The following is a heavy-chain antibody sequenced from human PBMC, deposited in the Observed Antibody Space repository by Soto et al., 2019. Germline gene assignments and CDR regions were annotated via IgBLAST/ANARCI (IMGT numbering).Heavy chain of an antibody. CDR3: ARHTPAISISDH. J-gene: IGHJ4*02. CDR1: GGSISSYY. D-gene: IGHD2-15*01. V-gene: IGHV4-59*08. CDR2: IYYSGST. Sequence: PSETLSLTCTVSGGSISSYYWSWIRQPPGKGLEWIGYIYYSGSTNYNSSLKSRVTISVDTSKNQFSLKLSSVTAADTAVYYRARHTPAISISDHWGQGTLVTVSS.